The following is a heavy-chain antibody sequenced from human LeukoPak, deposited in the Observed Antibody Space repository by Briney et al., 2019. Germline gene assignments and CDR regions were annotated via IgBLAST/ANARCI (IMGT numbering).Heavy chain of an antibody. V-gene: IGHV1-69*05. CDR3: ARDRSLYNDFWSGYYAFDI. CDR1: GGTFRIYA. D-gene: IGHD3-3*01. Sequence: ASVKVSCKASGGTFRIYAVTWLRQAPGQGLEWLGGIMPFFGTTYFAQKFRGRVSITTDESTSTAYMELSSLRSEDTAVYYCARDRSLYNDFWSGYYAFDIWGQGTMVTVSP. CDR2: IMPFFGTT. J-gene: IGHJ3*02.